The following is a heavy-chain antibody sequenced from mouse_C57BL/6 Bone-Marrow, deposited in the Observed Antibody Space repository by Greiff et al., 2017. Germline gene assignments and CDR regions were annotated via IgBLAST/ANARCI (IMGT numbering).Heavy chain of an antibody. J-gene: IGHJ2*01. Sequence: EVQVVESGGDLVKPGGSLKLSCAASGFTFSSYGMSWVRQTPDKRLEWVATISSGGSYTYYQDSVKGRFTISRDNAKNTLYLQMSSLKSEDTAMYYCAREGFDYWGQGTTLTVSS. CDR3: AREGFDY. CDR2: ISSGGSYT. CDR1: GFTFSSYG. V-gene: IGHV5-6*01.